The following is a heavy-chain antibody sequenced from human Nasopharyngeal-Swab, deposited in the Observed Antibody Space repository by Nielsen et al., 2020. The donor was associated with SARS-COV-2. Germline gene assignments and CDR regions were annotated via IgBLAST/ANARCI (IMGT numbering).Heavy chain of an antibody. D-gene: IGHD3-22*01. V-gene: IGHV3-13*01. CDR3: ARANRGSGYYYYYYGMDV. CDR1: GFTFSSYD. J-gene: IGHJ6*02. Sequence: GVLKISCAASGFTFSSYDMHWVRQATGKGLEWVSAIGTAGDTYYPGSVKGRFTISRENAKNSLYLQMNSLRAGDTAVYYCARANRGSGYYYYYYGMDVWGQGTTVTVS. CDR2: IGTAGDT.